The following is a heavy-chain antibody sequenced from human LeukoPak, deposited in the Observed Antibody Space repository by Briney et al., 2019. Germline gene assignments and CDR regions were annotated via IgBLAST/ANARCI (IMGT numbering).Heavy chain of an antibody. V-gene: IGHV4-34*01. Sequence: SETLSLTCAVYGGSFSGYYWSWIRQPPGKGLEWIGEINHSGSTNYNPSLKSRVTISVDTSKDQFSLKLSSVTAADTAVYYCARAVHYYDSSGYYYFDYWGQGTLVTVSS. D-gene: IGHD3-22*01. J-gene: IGHJ4*02. CDR3: ARAVHYYDSSGYYYFDY. CDR1: GGSFSGYY. CDR2: INHSGST.